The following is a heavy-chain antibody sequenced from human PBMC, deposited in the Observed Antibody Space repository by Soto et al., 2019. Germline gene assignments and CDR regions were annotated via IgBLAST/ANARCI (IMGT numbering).Heavy chain of an antibody. CDR1: LCSCVGFW. CDR2: IDPSDSYT. J-gene: IGHJ6*02. CDR3: ARPQYSSSSGPNYYSGMDV. V-gene: IGHV5-10-1*01. D-gene: IGHD6-6*01. Sequence: KGFLCSCVGFWVSWVLKMTGKGLEWMGRIDPSDSYTNYSPSFQGHVTISADKSISTAYLQWSSLKASDTAMYYCARPQYSSSSGPNYYSGMDVWGQGITVTVSS.